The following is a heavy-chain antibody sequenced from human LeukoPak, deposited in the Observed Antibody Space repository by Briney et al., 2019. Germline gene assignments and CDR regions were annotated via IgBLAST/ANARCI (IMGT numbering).Heavy chain of an antibody. CDR2: IYHSGST. CDR1: GGSISSSNW. CDR3: ARAPYGYYGSGSYYKYYFDY. V-gene: IGHV4-4*02. D-gene: IGHD3-10*01. Sequence: SETLSLTCAVSGGSISSSNWWSWVRQPPGKGLEWIGEIYHSGSTNYNPSLKSRVTISVDKSKNQFSLKLSSVTAADTAVYYCARAPYGYYGSGSYYKYYFDYWGQGTLVTVSS. J-gene: IGHJ4*02.